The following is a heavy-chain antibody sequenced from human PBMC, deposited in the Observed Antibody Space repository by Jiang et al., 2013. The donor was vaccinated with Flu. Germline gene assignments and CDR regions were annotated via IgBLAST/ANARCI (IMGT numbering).Heavy chain of an antibody. J-gene: IGHJ6*02. V-gene: IGHV1-2*04. D-gene: IGHD2/OR15-2a*01. CDR2: INPNSGGT. CDR3: ARALYEDGMDV. Sequence: WVRQAPGQGLEWMGWINPNSGGTNYAQKFQGWVTMTRDTSISTAYMELSRLRSDDTAVYYCARALYEDGMDVWGQGTTVTVSS.